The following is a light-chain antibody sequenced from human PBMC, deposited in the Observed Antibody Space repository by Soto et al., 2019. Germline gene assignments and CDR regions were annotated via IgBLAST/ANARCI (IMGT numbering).Light chain of an antibody. CDR1: SSNIGNNY. CDR3: GTWDSSLSAVV. CDR2: DND. J-gene: IGLJ2*01. Sequence: QSVLTQPPSVSAAPGQTVTISCSGSSSNIGNNYVSWYRQLPGTAPKLLIYDNDNRPSGIPDRVSGSKSGTSATLGITGLQSGDEADYYCGTWDSSLSAVVFGGGTKLTVL. V-gene: IGLV1-51*01.